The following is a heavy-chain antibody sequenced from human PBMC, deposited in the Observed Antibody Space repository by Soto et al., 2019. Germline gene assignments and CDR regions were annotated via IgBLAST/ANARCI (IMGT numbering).Heavy chain of an antibody. Sequence: PSETLSLTCTVSGGSISSSSYYWGWIRQPPGKGLEWIGSIYYSGSTYYNPSLKSRVTISVDTSKNQFSLKLSFVTAADTAVYYCASPKIAFYNWFDPWGQGTLVTSPQ. CDR3: ASPKIAFYNWFDP. J-gene: IGHJ5*02. CDR2: IYYSGST. CDR1: GGSISSSSYY. D-gene: IGHD3-3*02. V-gene: IGHV4-39*01.